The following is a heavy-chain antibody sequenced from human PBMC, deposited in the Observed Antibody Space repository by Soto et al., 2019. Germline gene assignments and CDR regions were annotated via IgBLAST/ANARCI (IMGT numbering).Heavy chain of an antibody. D-gene: IGHD5-12*01. CDR1: GYSFTSYW. V-gene: IGHV5-51*01. CDR3: ARPRGYSGYDPTYYFDY. CDR2: IYPGDSDT. Sequence: GESLKISCKGSGYSFTSYWIGWVRQMPGKGLEWMGIIYPGDSDTRYSPSFQGQVTISADKSISTAYLQWSSLKASDTAMYYCARPRGYSGYDPTYYFDYWGQGTLVTVSS. J-gene: IGHJ4*02.